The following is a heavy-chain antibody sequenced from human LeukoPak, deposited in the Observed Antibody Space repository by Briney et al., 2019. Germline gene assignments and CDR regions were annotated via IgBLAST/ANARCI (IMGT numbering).Heavy chain of an antibody. V-gene: IGHV4-39*07. Sequence: SETLSLTCSVSGGSISGSSSYWGWIRQPPGKGLEWIGSIYYSGSTYDNPALKSRVTMSVDTSKNQFSLKLSSVTAADTAVYYCARAVAGDDAFDIWGQGTMVTVSS. CDR3: ARAVAGDDAFDI. D-gene: IGHD6-19*01. CDR2: IYYSGST. CDR1: GGSISGSSSY. J-gene: IGHJ3*02.